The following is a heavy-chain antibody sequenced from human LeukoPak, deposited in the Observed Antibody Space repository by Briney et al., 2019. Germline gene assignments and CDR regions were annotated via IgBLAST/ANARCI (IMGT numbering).Heavy chain of an antibody. V-gene: IGHV1-2*02. D-gene: IGHD6-13*01. CDR1: GYTFTGYY. CDR2: INPDGGVT. CDR3: ARFRSRSSWYIPPFDF. Sequence: ASVRVSCKASGYTFTGYYIHWVRQAPGQGLEWMGWINPDGGVTNYAQMFQGRVTMTRDTSISTAYMELSRLTSDDTAVYYCARFRSRSSWYIPPFDFWGQGTLVTVSS. J-gene: IGHJ4*02.